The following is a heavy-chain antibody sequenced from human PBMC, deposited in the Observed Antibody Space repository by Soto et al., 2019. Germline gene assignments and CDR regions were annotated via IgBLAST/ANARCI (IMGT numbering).Heavy chain of an antibody. CDR3: TAGGVVVTAIRAFDI. D-gene: IGHD2-21*02. CDR1: GFTFSGSA. CDR2: IRSKANSYAT. J-gene: IGHJ3*02. Sequence: EVQLVESGGGLVQPGGSLKLSCAASGFTFSGSAMHWVRQASGKGLEWVGRIRSKANSYATAYAASLKGRFTISRDDSKNTAYLQMNSLKTEDTAVYYCTAGGVVVTAIRAFDIWGQGTMVTVSS. V-gene: IGHV3-73*02.